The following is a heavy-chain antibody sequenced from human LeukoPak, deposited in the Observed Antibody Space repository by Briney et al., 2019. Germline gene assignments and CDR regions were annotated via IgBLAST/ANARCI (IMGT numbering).Heavy chain of an antibody. Sequence: AGGSLRLSCAASGFTFITYWMHWVRQAPGKGLVWVSSIKSDGSSTSYADPVKGRFTISRDNAKNTLYLQMNSLRAEDTAVYYCARDRASHFDFWGQGTLVTVSS. CDR1: GFTFITYW. J-gene: IGHJ4*02. V-gene: IGHV3-74*01. CDR3: ARDRASHFDF. D-gene: IGHD2-2*01. CDR2: IKSDGSST.